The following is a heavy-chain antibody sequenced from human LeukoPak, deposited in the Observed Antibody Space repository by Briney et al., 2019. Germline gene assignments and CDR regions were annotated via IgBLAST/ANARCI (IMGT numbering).Heavy chain of an antibody. D-gene: IGHD6-6*01. J-gene: IGHJ5*02. CDR2: INHSGST. V-gene: IGHV4-34*01. CDR3: ARRIAARPRGYWFDP. Sequence: PSETLSLTCAVYGGSFSGYYWSWIRQPPGKGLEWIGEINHSGSTNYNPSLKSRVTISVDTSKNQFSLKLSSVTAADTAVYYCARRIAARPRGYWFDPWGQGTLVTVSS. CDR1: GGSFSGYY.